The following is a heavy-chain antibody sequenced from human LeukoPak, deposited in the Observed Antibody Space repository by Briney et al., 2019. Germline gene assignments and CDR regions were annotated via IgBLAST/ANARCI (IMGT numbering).Heavy chain of an antibody. Sequence: SETLSLTCAVYGGSFSGYYWSWVRQPPGKGLEWIGEINHTGGTNYNLSLKSRVTISVDTSKNQFSLKLSSVTAADTAVYYCARPTDFDYWGQGTLVTVSS. J-gene: IGHJ4*02. CDR2: INHTGGT. D-gene: IGHD1-26*01. CDR1: GGSFSGYY. CDR3: ARPTDFDY. V-gene: IGHV4-34*01.